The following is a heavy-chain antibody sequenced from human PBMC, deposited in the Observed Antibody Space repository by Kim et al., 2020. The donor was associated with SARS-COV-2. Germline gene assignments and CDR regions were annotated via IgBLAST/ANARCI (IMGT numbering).Heavy chain of an antibody. CDR3: AKYSPASVVDI. Sequence: GGSLRLSCAASGFTFSSYGMNWVRQAPGKGLEWVAFISYGGSNKYYADSVKGRFTISRDNSKNTLYLQMNSLRAEDTAVYYCAKYSPASVVDIWGQGTLVTVSS. CDR2: ISYGGSNK. V-gene: IGHV3-30*18. J-gene: IGHJ3*02. CDR1: GFTFSSYG. D-gene: IGHD2-21*01.